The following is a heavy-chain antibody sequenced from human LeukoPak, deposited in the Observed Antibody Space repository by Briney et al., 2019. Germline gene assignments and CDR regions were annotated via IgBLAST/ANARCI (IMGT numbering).Heavy chain of an antibody. Sequence: PSETLSLTCTVSGGSLTSGSYYWSWIRQPAGKGLEWIGRIYTSGSTNYNPSLKSRVTISIDTSKNQFSLKLSSVTAADTAVYYCASWDCSSTSCYTGGYYYYMDVWGKGTTVTVSS. J-gene: IGHJ6*03. V-gene: IGHV4-61*02. CDR1: GGSLTSGSYY. CDR2: IYTSGST. D-gene: IGHD2-2*02. CDR3: ASWDCSSTSCYTGGYYYYMDV.